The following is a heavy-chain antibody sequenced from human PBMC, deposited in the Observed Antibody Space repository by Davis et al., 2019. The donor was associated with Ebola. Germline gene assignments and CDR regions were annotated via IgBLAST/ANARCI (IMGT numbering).Heavy chain of an antibody. CDR1: GYSFTSYW. D-gene: IGHD3-22*01. J-gene: IGHJ4*02. V-gene: IGHV5-10-1*01. CDR3: ARFRQNYYDSSGYGY. Sequence: PGGSLRLSCKGSGYSFTSYWISWVRQMPGKGLEWMGRIDPSDSYTNYSPSFQGHVTISADKSISTAYLQWSSLKASDTAMYYCARFRQNYYDSSGYGYWGQGTLVTVSS. CDR2: IDPSDSYT.